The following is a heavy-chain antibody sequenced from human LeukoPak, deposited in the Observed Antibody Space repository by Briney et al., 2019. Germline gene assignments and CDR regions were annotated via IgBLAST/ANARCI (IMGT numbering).Heavy chain of an antibody. Sequence: ASVKVSCKASGYTFTGYYMHWVRQAPGQGLEWMGWINPNSGGTNYAQKFQGRVTMTRDTSISTAYMELSRLRSDGTAVYYCARDNVYGDYRRFDPWGQGTLVTVSS. CDR1: GYTFTGYY. V-gene: IGHV1-2*02. CDR2: INPNSGGT. CDR3: ARDNVYGDYRRFDP. J-gene: IGHJ5*02. D-gene: IGHD4-17*01.